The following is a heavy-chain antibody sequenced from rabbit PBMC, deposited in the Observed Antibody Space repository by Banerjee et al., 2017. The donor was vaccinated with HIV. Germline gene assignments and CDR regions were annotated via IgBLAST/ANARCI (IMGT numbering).Heavy chain of an antibody. V-gene: IGHV1S45*01. J-gene: IGHJ4*01. CDR1: GFTLSSYW. D-gene: IGHD6-1*01. CDR2: IYTSSSST. Sequence: QEQLEESGGDLVKPGASLTLTCTASGFTLSSYWMCWVRQAPGKVLVWVGCIYTSSSSTDYAIWAKCRFPSFKISSTPATLQMTRLTAADTATYSCATAYAMYCAYVFNLLVPGSLVTVS. CDR3: ATAYAMYCAYVFNL.